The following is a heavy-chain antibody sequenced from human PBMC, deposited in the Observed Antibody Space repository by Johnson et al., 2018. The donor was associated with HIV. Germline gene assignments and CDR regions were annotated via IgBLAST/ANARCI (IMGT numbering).Heavy chain of an antibody. V-gene: IGHV3-33*01. D-gene: IGHD2-2*01. CDR3: ARDLMGPIVVDPYAFDI. CDR1: GFTFSSYG. J-gene: IGHJ3*02. CDR2: IWYDGSNK. Sequence: VQLVESGGGVVQPGRSLRLSCAASGFTFSSYGMHWVRQAPGKGLEWVAVIWYDGSNKYYADSVKGRFTISRDNSKNTLYLQMNSLRAEDTAVYYCARDLMGPIVVDPYAFDIWGQGTKVTVSS.